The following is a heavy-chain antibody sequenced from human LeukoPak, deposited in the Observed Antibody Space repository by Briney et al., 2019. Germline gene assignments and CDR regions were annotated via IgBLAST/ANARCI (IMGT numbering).Heavy chain of an antibody. CDR2: IYYSGST. V-gene: IGHV4-59*12. CDR1: GGSINSYY. Sequence: SETLSLTCTVSGGSINSYYWSWIRQPPGKGLEWIGYIYYSGSTNYNPSLKSRVTMSVDTSKNQFSLKLSSVTAADTAVYYCARDRYYYDSSGPPSNWFDPWGQGTLVTVSS. D-gene: IGHD3-22*01. J-gene: IGHJ5*02. CDR3: ARDRYYYDSSGPPSNWFDP.